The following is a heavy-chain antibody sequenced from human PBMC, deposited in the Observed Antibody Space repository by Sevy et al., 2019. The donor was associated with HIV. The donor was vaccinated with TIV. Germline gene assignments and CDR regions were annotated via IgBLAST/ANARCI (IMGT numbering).Heavy chain of an antibody. V-gene: IGHV3-23*01. CDR3: AREGCTRPHDY. D-gene: IGHD2-8*01. CDR1: GFAFYDYS. J-gene: IGHJ4*02. Sequence: GGSRRLSCAASGFAFYDYSMSWIRQAPGKGLEWVETLSFGCGKINYADSVKGRFTISRDNSKNSFYLQMDNLRVEDTALYYCAREGCTRPHDYWGQGTRVTVSS. CDR2: LSFGCGKI.